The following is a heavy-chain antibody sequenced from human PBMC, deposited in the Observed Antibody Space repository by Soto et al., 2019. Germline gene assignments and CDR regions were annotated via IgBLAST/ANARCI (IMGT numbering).Heavy chain of an antibody. D-gene: IGHD3-16*01. CDR1: GFTFSSYS. CDR2: TSSSSSAI. J-gene: IGHJ4*02. Sequence: GGFLRLSCAASGFTFSSYSMNWVRQAPGKGLEWVSYTSSSSSAIYYADSVKGRFTISRDNAKNSLYLQMNSLRVEDTALYYCARDGIGRVAFWGYLDYWGQGTLVTVSS. CDR3: ARDGIGRVAFWGYLDY. V-gene: IGHV3-48*01.